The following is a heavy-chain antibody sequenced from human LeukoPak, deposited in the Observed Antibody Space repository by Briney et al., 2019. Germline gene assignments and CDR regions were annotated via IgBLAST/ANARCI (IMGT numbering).Heavy chain of an antibody. Sequence: SETLSLTCTVSGGSISSSSYYWGWIRQPPGKGLEWIGSIYYSGSTYYNPSLKSRVTISVDTSKNQFSLKLSSVTAADTAVYYCASRVVVVVADAFDIWGQGTMVTVSS. CDR2: IYYSGST. V-gene: IGHV4-39*07. CDR3: ASRVVVVVADAFDI. D-gene: IGHD2-15*01. J-gene: IGHJ3*02. CDR1: GGSISSSSYY.